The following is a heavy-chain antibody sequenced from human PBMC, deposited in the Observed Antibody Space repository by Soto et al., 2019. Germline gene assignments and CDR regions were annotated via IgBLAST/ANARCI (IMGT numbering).Heavy chain of an antibody. J-gene: IGHJ4*02. D-gene: IGHD2-2*01. Sequence: SETLSLTCAVYGGSFSGYYWSWIRQPPGKGLEWIGEINHSGSTNYNPSLKSRVTISVDTSKNQFSLKLSSVTAADTAVYYCARDRSSTSWVKTLYYFDYWGQGTLVTVSS. CDR3: ARDRSSTSWVKTLYYFDY. V-gene: IGHV4-34*01. CDR2: INHSGST. CDR1: GGSFSGYY.